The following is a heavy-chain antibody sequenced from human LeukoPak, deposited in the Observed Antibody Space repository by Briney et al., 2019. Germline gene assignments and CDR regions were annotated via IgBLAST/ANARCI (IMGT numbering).Heavy chain of an antibody. D-gene: IGHD3-22*01. CDR2: ISSSSSYI. Sequence: GGSLRLSCAASGFTFSSYSMNWVRQAPGKGLEWVSSISSSSSYIYYADSVKGRFTISRDNAKNSLYLQMNSLRAEDTAVYYCARQTTYYYDSSGLYGMDVWGQGTTVTVSS. CDR1: GFTFSSYS. V-gene: IGHV3-21*01. J-gene: IGHJ6*02. CDR3: ARQTTYYYDSSGLYGMDV.